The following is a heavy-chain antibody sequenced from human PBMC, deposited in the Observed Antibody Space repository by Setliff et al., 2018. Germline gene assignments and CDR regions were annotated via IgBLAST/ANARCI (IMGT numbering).Heavy chain of an antibody. CDR2: MNPNSGNT. V-gene: IGHV1-8*02. D-gene: IGHD3-16*02. J-gene: IGHJ4*02. CDR3: ARRPGYRSAHSNESY. Sequence: ASVKVSCKASGYTLTNYYMHWVRQATGQGLEWIGWMNPNSGNTGYAQKFQGRVTMTRDTAISTAYMELGSLRSEDTAVYYCARRPGYRSAHSNESYWGQGTLVTVSS. CDR1: GYTLTNYY.